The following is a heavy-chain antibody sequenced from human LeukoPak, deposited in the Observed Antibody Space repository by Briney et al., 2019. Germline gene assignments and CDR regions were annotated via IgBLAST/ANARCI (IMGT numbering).Heavy chain of an antibody. CDR3: ARAGPQGGRHHD. V-gene: IGHV3-72*01. CDR1: GFSVSDHY. CDR2: SRSKADSYTT. D-gene: IGHD3-16*01. J-gene: IGHJ4*02. Sequence: AGSLRLSCTASGFSVSDHYMDWVRQAPGKGLEWVGRSRSKADSYTTVYAASVKGRFTISRDDSKNSLYLQMNSLKTEDTAVYYCARAGPQGGRHHDLGQGTLVTVSS.